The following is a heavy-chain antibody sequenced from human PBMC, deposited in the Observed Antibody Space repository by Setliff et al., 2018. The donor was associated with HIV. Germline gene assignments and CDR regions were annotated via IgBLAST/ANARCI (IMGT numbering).Heavy chain of an antibody. CDR1: GGSFSGYY. V-gene: IGHV4-34*01. CDR2: INHSGST. Sequence: ETLSLTCAVYGGSFSGYYWSWIRQPPGKGLEWIGEINHSGSTNYNPSLKSRVTISVDTSKNQFSLKLSSVTAADTAVYYCARGTSGSGWYLDYYYYGMDVWGQGTTVTVSS. D-gene: IGHD6-19*01. CDR3: ARGTSGSGWYLDYYYYGMDV. J-gene: IGHJ6*02.